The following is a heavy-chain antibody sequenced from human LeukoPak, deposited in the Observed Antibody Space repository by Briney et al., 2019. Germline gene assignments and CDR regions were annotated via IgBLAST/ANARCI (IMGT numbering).Heavy chain of an antibody. V-gene: IGHV3-33*01. D-gene: IGHD6-13*01. Sequence: GGSLRLSCAASGFTFSSYGMHWVRQAPGKGLEWVAVIWYDGSNKYYADSVKGRFTISRDNSKNTLYLQMNSLRAEDTAVYYCARSYSSSWYYYYGMDVWGQGTTVTVSS. J-gene: IGHJ6*02. CDR1: GFTFSSYG. CDR2: IWYDGSNK. CDR3: ARSYSSSWYYYYGMDV.